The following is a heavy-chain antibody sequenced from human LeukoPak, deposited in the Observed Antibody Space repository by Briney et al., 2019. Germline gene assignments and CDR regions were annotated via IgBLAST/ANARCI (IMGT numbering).Heavy chain of an antibody. D-gene: IGHD3-22*01. CDR2: ISTSSTTI. J-gene: IGHJ4*02. CDR1: GFSFSSYS. V-gene: IGHV3-48*01. Sequence: PGGSLRLSCATSGFSFSSYSMNWVRQAPGKGLEWVSYISTSSTTIYYADSVKGRFPISRDNAKNSLYLQMNSLRAEDTAVYYCARSVSSYDSSGPPDYWGQGTLVTVSS. CDR3: ARSVSSYDSSGPPDY.